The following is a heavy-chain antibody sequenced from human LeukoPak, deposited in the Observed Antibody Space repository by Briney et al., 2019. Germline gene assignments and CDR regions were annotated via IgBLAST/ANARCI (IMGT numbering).Heavy chain of an antibody. CDR1: GFIFSSYS. V-gene: IGHV3-48*02. CDR3: ARVNPLMAPGAVDI. J-gene: IGHJ3*02. D-gene: IGHD2-8*01. Sequence: GGSLRLSCAASGFIFSSYSMNWVRQAPGKGLEWVSYISTTGSTIYYADSVKGRFTISRDNAKNSLYLQMNSLRDEDTAVYYCARVNPLMAPGAVDIWGQGTKVAVSS. CDR2: ISTTGSTI.